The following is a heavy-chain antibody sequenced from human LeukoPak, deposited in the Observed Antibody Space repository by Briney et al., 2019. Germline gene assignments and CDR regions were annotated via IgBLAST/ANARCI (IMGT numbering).Heavy chain of an antibody. D-gene: IGHD2-15*01. Sequence: SETLSLTCTVSGGSISNYFWSWIRQPAGKGLEWIGRIHDNGDSNHNASLKSRVTMSLDTSRNQVSLKLASVTAADTAVYYCARAPSGCGGTCPSDHWGPGAQATVSS. J-gene: IGHJ4*02. CDR3: ARAPSGCGGTCPSDH. CDR2: IHDNGDS. V-gene: IGHV4-4*07. CDR1: GGSISNYF.